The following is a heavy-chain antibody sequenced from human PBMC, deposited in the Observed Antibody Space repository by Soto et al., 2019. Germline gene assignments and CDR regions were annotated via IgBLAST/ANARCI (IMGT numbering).Heavy chain of an antibody. CDR2: IYYSGST. CDR1: GGSISSSSYY. J-gene: IGHJ6*02. V-gene: IGHV4-39*01. D-gene: IGHD3-22*01. CDR3: ARHGTTGFYDSSGYYPTRFSYYGMDV. Sequence: SETLSLTCTVSGGSISSSSYYWGWIRQPPGKGLEWIGSIYYSGSTYYNPSLKSRVTISVDTSKNQFSLKLSSVTAADTAVYYCARHGTTGFYDSSGYYPTRFSYYGMDVWGQGTTVTVSS.